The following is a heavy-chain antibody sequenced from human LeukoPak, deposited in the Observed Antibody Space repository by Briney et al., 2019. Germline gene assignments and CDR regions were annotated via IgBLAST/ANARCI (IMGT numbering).Heavy chain of an antibody. CDR2: ISWSSGSI. D-gene: IGHD1-1*01. V-gene: IGHV3-9*01. CDR3: AKGRGTDYYYYGMDV. J-gene: IGHJ6*02. Sequence: PGRSLRLSCAASGFTFDDYAMHWVRQAPGKGLEWVSGISWSSGSIGYADSVKGRFTISRDNAKKSLDLQMNSLRDEDTALYYCAKGRGTDYYYYGMDVWGQGTTVTVSS. CDR1: GFTFDDYA.